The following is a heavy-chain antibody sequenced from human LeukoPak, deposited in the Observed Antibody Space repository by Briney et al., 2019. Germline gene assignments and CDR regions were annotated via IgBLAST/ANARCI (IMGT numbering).Heavy chain of an antibody. V-gene: IGHV3-74*01. D-gene: IGHD3-10*01. Sequence: GGSLRLSCAASGFTFSSYWMHWVRQAPGKGLVWVSRINSDGSSTSYADSVKGRFTISRDNAKNTLYLQMNSLRAEDTAVYYCARDRSYLASLWFGELFDYWGQGTLVTVSS. CDR3: ARDRSYLASLWFGELFDY. CDR1: GFTFSSYW. CDR2: INSDGSST. J-gene: IGHJ4*02.